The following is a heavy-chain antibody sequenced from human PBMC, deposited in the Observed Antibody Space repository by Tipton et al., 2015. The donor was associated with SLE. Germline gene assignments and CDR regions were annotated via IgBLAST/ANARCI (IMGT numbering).Heavy chain of an antibody. CDR3: ARSLGSSPRFDY. J-gene: IGHJ4*02. CDR2: INHSGST. V-gene: IGHV4-34*01. CDR1: GGSFSGYY. Sequence: LRLSCAVYGGSFSGYYWSWIRQPPGKGLEWIGEINHSGSTNYNPSLKSRVTISVDTSKNQSSLKLSSVTAADTAVYYCARSLGSSPRFDYWGQGTLVTVSS. D-gene: IGHD3-16*01.